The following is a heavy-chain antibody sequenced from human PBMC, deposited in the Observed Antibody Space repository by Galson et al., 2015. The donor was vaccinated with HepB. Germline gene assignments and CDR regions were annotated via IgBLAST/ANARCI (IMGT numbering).Heavy chain of an antibody. CDR1: GYTFTSYG. CDR2: ISAYNGNT. CDR3: ARDYYDSSGFVNWFDP. Sequence: SVKVSCKASGYTFTSYGISWVRQAPGQGLEWMGWISAYNGNTNYAQKLQGRVTMTTDTSTSTAYMELRSLRSDDTAVYYCARDYYDSSGFVNWFDPWGQGTLVTVSS. D-gene: IGHD3-22*01. V-gene: IGHV1-18*01. J-gene: IGHJ5*02.